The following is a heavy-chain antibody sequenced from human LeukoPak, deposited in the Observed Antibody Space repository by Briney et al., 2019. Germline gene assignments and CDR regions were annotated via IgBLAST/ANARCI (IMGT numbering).Heavy chain of an antibody. CDR1: GFTFSYYA. D-gene: IGHD3-16*01. V-gene: IGHV3-33*08. CDR3: ARDFGGPLFDY. CDR2: IWSDGTNE. Sequence: GGSLRLSCAASGFTFSYYAMHWVRQAPGKGLEGGALIWSDGTNEFYLDSVRGRFTISRDNAKNTLYLQMNSLRADDTAVYYCARDFGGPLFDYWGQGTLVTVSS. J-gene: IGHJ4*02.